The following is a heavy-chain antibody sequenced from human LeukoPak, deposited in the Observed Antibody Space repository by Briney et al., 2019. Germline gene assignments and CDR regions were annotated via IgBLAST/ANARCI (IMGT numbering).Heavy chain of an antibody. CDR2: VIPIFGTA. CDR1: GGTFSSYA. J-gene: IGHJ3*02. D-gene: IGHD3-22*01. V-gene: IGHV1-69*13. CDR3: ARDSRYYDSSGYYYQWGAFDI. Sequence: SVKVSCKASGGTFSSYAISWVRQAPGQGLEWMGGVIPIFGTANYAQKFQGRVTITADESTSTAYMELSSLRSEDTAVYYCARDSRYYDSSGYYYQWGAFDIWGQGTMVTVSS.